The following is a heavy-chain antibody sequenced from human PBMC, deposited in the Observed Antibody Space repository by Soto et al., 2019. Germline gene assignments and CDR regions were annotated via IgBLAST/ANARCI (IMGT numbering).Heavy chain of an antibody. CDR3: ARLSRPNYYDTSGFFKDNWFDP. CDR2: IIPIVETP. D-gene: IGHD3-22*01. CDR1: GGTFNSYD. J-gene: IGHJ5*02. V-gene: IGHV1-69*01. Sequence: QVQLVQSGAEVKKPGSSMKVSCKASGGTFNSYDINWVRQVPGQGLEWMGGIIPIVETPKYAQKFQGRVTITADESTNTVYMELSSLRSEDTAMYYCARLSRPNYYDTSGFFKDNWFDPCGQGTLVTVSS.